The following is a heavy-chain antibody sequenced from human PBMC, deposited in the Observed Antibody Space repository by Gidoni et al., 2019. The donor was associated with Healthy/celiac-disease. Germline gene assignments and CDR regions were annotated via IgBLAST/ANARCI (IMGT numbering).Heavy chain of an antibody. Sequence: QVQLQQWGAGLLKPSETLSLTCAVYGGSFSGYYWSWIRQPPGKGLEWIGVINHSGSTNYNPSLKSRVTISVDTSKNQFSLKLSSVTAADTAVYYCARKSSVYDYVWGSHWLGRYFDYWGQGTLVTVSS. D-gene: IGHD3-16*01. CDR3: ARKSSVYDYVWGSHWLGRYFDY. CDR2: INHSGST. CDR1: GGSFSGYY. J-gene: IGHJ4*02. V-gene: IGHV4-34*01.